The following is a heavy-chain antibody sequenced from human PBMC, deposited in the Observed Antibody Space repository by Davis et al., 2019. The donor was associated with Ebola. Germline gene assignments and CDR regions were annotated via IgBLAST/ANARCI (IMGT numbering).Heavy chain of an antibody. J-gene: IGHJ5*02. CDR1: GITSSSYA. CDR2: IGATAGRT. D-gene: IGHD1-1*01. V-gene: IGHV3-23*01. CDR3: TIWDPERRRFDP. Sequence: GESLKISCAASGITSSSYAINLVRQAPGIGLECVADIGATAGRTNYADSVKGRFTMYRDNFRNNFYLHMNSLRVEDTAMYYCTIWDPERRRFDPWGQGTRVTVS.